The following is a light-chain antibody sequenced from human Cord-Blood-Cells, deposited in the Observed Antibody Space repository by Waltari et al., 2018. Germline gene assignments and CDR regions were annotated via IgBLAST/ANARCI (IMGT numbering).Light chain of an antibody. Sequence: EIVLTQSQATLSLSPGERAHLSCRASQSVSSYLAWYQQKPGQAPRLLIYDASNRATGIPARFSGSGSGTDFTLTISSLEPEDFAVYYCQQRSNWLTFGGGTKVEIK. J-gene: IGKJ4*01. V-gene: IGKV3-11*01. CDR3: QQRSNWLT. CDR1: QSVSSY. CDR2: DAS.